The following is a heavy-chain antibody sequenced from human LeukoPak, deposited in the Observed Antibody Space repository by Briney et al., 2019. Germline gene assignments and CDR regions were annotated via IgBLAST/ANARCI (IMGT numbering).Heavy chain of an antibody. V-gene: IGHV4-59*08. CDR2: ISDIGSI. CDR3: AGHHPRNTVDF. J-gene: IGHJ4*01. CDR1: GGSISSYC. D-gene: IGHD2/OR15-2a*01. Sequence: SETLSLTCTVSGGSISSYCWSWIRQPPGKGREWIAYISDIGSINYNPSLKRRVTIALDTSKNQFSLRLSSVTAADTAVYYCAGHHPRNTVDFWGQETWSPSP.